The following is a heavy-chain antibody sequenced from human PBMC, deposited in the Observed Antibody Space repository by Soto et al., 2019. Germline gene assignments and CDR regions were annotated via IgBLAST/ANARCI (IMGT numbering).Heavy chain of an antibody. Sequence: EVQLVESGGGLIQPGGSLRLSCAASGFTVSSNYMSWVHQAPGKGLEWVSVIYSGGSTYYADSVKGRSTISRDNSKNTLYLQMNSLRAEDTAVYYCARNYYDSGGGFDYWGQGTLVTVSS. D-gene: IGHD3-22*01. CDR3: ARNYYDSGGGFDY. CDR1: GFTVSSNY. CDR2: IYSGGST. V-gene: IGHV3-53*01. J-gene: IGHJ4*02.